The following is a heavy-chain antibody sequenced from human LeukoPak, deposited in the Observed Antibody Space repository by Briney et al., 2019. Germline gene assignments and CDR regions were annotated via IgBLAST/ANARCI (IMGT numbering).Heavy chain of an antibody. D-gene: IGHD2-21*01. CDR3: ARGAMRFPERASVDKDDAFDI. J-gene: IGHJ3*02. Sequence: ASVKVSCKASGYTFTSYYMHWVRQAPGRGLEWMGIINPSGGSTSYAQKFQGRVTMTRDMSTRTVYMELSSLRSEDTAVYYCARGAMRFPERASVDKDDAFDIWGQGTMVTVSS. V-gene: IGHV1-46*01. CDR2: INPSGGST. CDR1: GYTFTSYY.